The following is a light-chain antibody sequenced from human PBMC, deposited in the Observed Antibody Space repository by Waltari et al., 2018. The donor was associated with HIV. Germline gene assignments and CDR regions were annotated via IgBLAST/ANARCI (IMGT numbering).Light chain of an antibody. CDR3: AAWDDSLNAV. J-gene: IGLJ2*01. V-gene: IGLV1-44*01. CDR2: SNS. Sequence: QSVLTQPPSASGTPGQRVTISCSGSNSNIATNTVNWYQQLPGTAPTLLISSNSRRPAGVPDRFSGSKSGTSASLAISGLQSEDEADYYCAAWDDSLNAVFGGGTKLTVL. CDR1: NSNIATNT.